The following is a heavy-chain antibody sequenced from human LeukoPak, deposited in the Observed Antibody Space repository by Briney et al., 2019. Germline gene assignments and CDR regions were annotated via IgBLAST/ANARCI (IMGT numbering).Heavy chain of an antibody. CDR1: GGSISSSSDY. D-gene: IGHD3-22*01. CDR3: ASLDSSGYYYGDYFDY. Sequence: PSETLSLTCTVSGGSISSSSDYWGWIRQPPGKGLEWIVSIHYSGSTYYNPSLKSRVTISVDTSKNQFSLRLSSVTAADTAVYFCASLDSSGYYYGDYFDYWGQGTLVTVSS. V-gene: IGHV4-39*01. J-gene: IGHJ4*02. CDR2: IHYSGST.